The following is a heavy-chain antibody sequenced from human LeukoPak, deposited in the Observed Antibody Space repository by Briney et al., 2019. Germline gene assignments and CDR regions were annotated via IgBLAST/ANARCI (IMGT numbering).Heavy chain of an antibody. CDR1: GFTFSSFW. CDR2: INRDGSST. CDR3: ARAEAGTVY. Sequence: PGGSLRLSCAASGFTFSSFWMHWVRQAPGKGLVWVSRINRDGSSTDYVDSVKGRFTISRDNAKNTLYLQMNSLRAEDTAVYYRARAEAGTVYWGQGTLVTVSS. J-gene: IGHJ4*02. V-gene: IGHV3-74*01. D-gene: IGHD6-19*01.